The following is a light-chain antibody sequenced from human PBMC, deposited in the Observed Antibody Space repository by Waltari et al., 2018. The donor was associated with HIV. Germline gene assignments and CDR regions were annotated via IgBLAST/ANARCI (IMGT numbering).Light chain of an antibody. Sequence: PGERASLPCRASQSVSSTYIAWYQQKPGQAPRLLIYGASTRTTDIPDRFSGSGSGTDFTLTINRLEPEDFGVYFCQLHSSTITFGQGTRLDIK. CDR1: QSVSSTY. V-gene: IGKV3-20*01. J-gene: IGKJ5*01. CDR3: QLHSSTIT. CDR2: GAS.